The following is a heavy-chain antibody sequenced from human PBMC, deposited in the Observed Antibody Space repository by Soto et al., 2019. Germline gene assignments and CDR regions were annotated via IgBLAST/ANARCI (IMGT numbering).Heavy chain of an antibody. CDR1: GYTFTNFA. CDR2: INAGNGNT. J-gene: IGHJ4*02. V-gene: IGHV1-3*01. D-gene: IGHD6-19*01. CDR3: ARGSVDFDY. Sequence: ASVKVSCKASGYTFTNFALHWVRQAPGQSLEWMGWINAGNGNTKYSQNFQGRVSIARDTSASTAYMELSSLRSEDTAVYYCARGSVDFDYWGQGTQVTVSS.